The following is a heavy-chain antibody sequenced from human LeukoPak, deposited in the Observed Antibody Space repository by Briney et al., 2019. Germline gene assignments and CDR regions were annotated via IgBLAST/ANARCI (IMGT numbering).Heavy chain of an antibody. D-gene: IGHD2-2*01. Sequence: SETLSLTCAVYGGSFSGYYWSWIRQPPGKGLEWIGEINHSGSTNYNPSLKSRVTISVDTSKNQFSMKLSSVTAADTAVYYCARAHSYIGYCSSTSCRYFDPWGQGTLVTVSS. CDR1: GGSFSGYY. CDR3: ARAHSYIGYCSSTSCRYFDP. V-gene: IGHV4-34*01. CDR2: INHSGST. J-gene: IGHJ5*02.